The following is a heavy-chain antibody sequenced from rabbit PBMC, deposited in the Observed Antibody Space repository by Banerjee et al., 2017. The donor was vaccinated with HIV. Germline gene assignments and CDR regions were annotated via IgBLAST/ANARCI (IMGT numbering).Heavy chain of an antibody. CDR2: INAGSGGRT. CDR1: GFSFSSDYD. CDR3: ARDTGSSFSSYGMDL. Sequence: QEQLEESGGGLVKPGASLTLTCKASGFSFSSDYDMCWVRQAPGKGLEWIACINAGSGGRTYYATWAKGRFTISRPWSTTVTLQLSSLTAADTATYFCARDTGSSFSSYGMDLWGQGTLATVS. J-gene: IGHJ6*01. V-gene: IGHV1S45*01. D-gene: IGHD8-1*01.